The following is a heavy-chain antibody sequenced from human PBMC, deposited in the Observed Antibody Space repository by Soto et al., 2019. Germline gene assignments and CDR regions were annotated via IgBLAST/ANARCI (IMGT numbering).Heavy chain of an antibody. CDR3: ATAYSSGWLFDY. CDR1: GYTLTELS. J-gene: IGHJ4*02. D-gene: IGHD6-19*01. CDR2: FDPEDGET. V-gene: IGHV1-24*01. Sequence: ASVKVSCKVAGYTLTELSMHWVRQAPGKGLEWMGGFDPEDGETIYAQKFQGRVTMTEDTSTDTAYMELSSLRSEDTAVYYCATAYSSGWLFDYWGQGTLVTVS.